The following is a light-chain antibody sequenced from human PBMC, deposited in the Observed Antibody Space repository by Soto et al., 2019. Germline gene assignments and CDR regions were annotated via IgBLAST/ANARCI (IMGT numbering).Light chain of an antibody. CDR3: QTWGVGYGV. V-gene: IGLV4-69*01. CDR2: VNNDGSH. J-gene: IGLJ3*02. Sequence: QLVLTQSPSASASLGASVKLTCTLSSGHSTYAIAWYQQQPQKGPRYLMKVNNDGSHIKGDGIPDRFSGSSSGAERYLTISSLQSEDEADYYCQTWGVGYGVFGGGTKLTVL. CDR1: SGHSTYA.